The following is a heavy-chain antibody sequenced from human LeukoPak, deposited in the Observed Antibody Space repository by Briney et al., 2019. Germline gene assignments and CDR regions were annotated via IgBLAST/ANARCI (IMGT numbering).Heavy chain of an antibody. CDR1: GFTFSDYY. CDR2: ISSSGSTI. Sequence: GGSLRLSCAASGFTFSDYYMSWIRQAPGKGLEWVSYISSSGSTIYYADSVKGRFTISRDNAKNSLYLQMNSLRAEDTAVYYCARDYGTRDYGGYYYYYYMDVWGKGTTVTISS. CDR3: ARDYGTRDYGGYYYYYYMDV. J-gene: IGHJ6*03. D-gene: IGHD4-23*01. V-gene: IGHV3-11*01.